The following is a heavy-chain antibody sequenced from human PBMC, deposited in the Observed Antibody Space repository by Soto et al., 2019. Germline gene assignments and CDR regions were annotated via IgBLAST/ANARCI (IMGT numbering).Heavy chain of an antibody. Sequence: SVKVSCKASGGTFSSYAISWVRQAPGQGLEWMGGIIPIFGTANYAQKFQGRVTITADESTSTAYMELSSLRSEDTAVYYCARQYCSGGSCYYYYGMDVWGQGTTVTVSS. CDR2: IIPIFGTA. CDR1: GGTFSSYA. V-gene: IGHV1-69*13. J-gene: IGHJ6*02. CDR3: ARQYCSGGSCYYYYGMDV. D-gene: IGHD2-15*01.